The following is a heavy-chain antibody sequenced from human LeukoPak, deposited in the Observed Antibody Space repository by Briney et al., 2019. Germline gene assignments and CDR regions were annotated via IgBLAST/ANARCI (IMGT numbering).Heavy chain of an antibody. CDR2: IYSGGST. V-gene: IGHV3-66*01. J-gene: IGHJ4*02. CDR3: ARGTRLGDYVGYYFDY. D-gene: IGHD4-17*01. Sequence: SGGSLRLSCAASGFTFSNYAMSWVRQAPGKGLEWVSVIYSGGSTYYADSVKGRFTISRDNSKNTLYLQMNSLRAEDTAVYYCARGTRLGDYVGYYFDYWGQGTLVTVSS. CDR1: GFTFSNYA.